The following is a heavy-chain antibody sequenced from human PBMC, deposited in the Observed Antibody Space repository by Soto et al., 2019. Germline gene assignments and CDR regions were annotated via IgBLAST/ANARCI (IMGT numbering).Heavy chain of an antibody. J-gene: IGHJ6*02. V-gene: IGHV4-34*01. CDR3: ARGEHGMDV. CDR2: INHSGST. CDR1: GGSFSGYY. Sequence: PSETLSLTXAVYGGSFSGYYWSWIRQPPGKGLEWIGEINHSGSTNYNPSLKSRVIISVDTSKNQFSLKLSSVTAADTAVYYCARGEHGMDVWGQGTTVTVSS.